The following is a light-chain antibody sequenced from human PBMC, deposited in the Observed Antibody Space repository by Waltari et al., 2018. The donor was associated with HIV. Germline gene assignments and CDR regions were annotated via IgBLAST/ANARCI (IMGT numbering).Light chain of an antibody. CDR3: QSSGGGMLVV. Sequence: SYELPQPPSVSVSPGQTARITCSGYAVPNPRSFGYRQRPGQAPLLLIFRDVERPPGSHVRFSCASSGTTVTRTISGGQSEDEVYYFFQSSGGGMLVVFGGGTNLTVV. V-gene: IGLV3-25*03. CDR2: RDV. J-gene: IGLJ2*01. CDR1: AVPNPR.